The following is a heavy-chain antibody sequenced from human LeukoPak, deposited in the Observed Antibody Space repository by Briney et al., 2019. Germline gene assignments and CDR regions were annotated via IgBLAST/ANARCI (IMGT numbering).Heavy chain of an antibody. CDR3: ARDRVSYGLGSQPAFDS. Sequence: SETLSLTCTVSGASVSSGSYYRSWVRQPPGKGLEWIVYIYYSGSTNYNASLKSRVTISVDMSKNQFSLKLSSVTAADTAVYYCARDRVSYGLGSQPAFDSWGQGTLVTVSS. CDR1: GASVSSGSYY. D-gene: IGHD3-10*01. J-gene: IGHJ4*02. V-gene: IGHV4-61*01. CDR2: IYYSGST.